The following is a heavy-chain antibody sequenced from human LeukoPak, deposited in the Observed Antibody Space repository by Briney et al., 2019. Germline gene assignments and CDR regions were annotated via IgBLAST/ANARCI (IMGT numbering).Heavy chain of an antibody. D-gene: IGHD1-1*01. V-gene: IGHV3-21*01. Sequence: GGSLRLSCAASGFTFSSYSMNWVRQAPGKGLEWVSSISSSSSYIYYADSVRGRFTISRDNARNSLFLQMDSLRGEDTAVYYCARCTTGKTFGSLREIKKSREIDFWGQGTLVTVSS. CDR3: ARCTTGKTFGSLREIKKSREIDF. CDR1: GFTFSSYS. CDR2: ISSSSSYI. J-gene: IGHJ4*02.